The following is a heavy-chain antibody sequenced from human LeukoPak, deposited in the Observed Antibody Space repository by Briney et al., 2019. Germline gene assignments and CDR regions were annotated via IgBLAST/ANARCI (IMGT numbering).Heavy chain of an antibody. CDR1: GGSITGDPHY. V-gene: IGHV4-61*10. D-gene: IGHD6-19*01. CDR2: VSASGRT. J-gene: IGHJ4*02. Sequence: SETLSLTCTVSGGSITGDPHYWTWIRQSAGEGLEWLGHVSASGRTTYNPSLKSRVTISVDTSKNQFSLKLSSVTAADTAVYYCARDHAPGIAVAGTNYFDYWGQGTLVTVSS. CDR3: ARDHAPGIAVAGTNYFDY.